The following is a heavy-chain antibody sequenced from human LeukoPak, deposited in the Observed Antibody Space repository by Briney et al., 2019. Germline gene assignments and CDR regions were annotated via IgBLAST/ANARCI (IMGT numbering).Heavy chain of an antibody. J-gene: IGHJ4*02. CDR3: VKNDGWFHLAQ. CDR2: IRNDGSET. V-gene: IGHV3-7*03. D-gene: IGHD6-19*01. Sequence: GGSLRLSCAVSGFNFRDHWMDWVRQAPGKGLQWVGHIRNDGSETYYLDSLKGRFSISRDNTNNALYLQMNSLRVEDTAVYYCVKNDGWFHLAQWGQGTLVTVSS. CDR1: GFNFRDHW.